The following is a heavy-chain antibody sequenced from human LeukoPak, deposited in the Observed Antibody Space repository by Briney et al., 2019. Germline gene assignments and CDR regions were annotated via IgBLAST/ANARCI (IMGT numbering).Heavy chain of an antibody. V-gene: IGHV3-48*03. CDR1: GFTFSSYE. D-gene: IGHD5-24*01. J-gene: IGHJ4*02. Sequence: AGSLRLSCAASGFTFSSYEMNWVRQAPGKGVERVSYISSSGSTIYYADSVKGRSTISRDNPKNSLYLQMNSLRAEDTAVYYCARDSRDGYRGDYWGQGTLVTVSS. CDR3: ARDSRDGYRGDY. CDR2: ISSSGSTI.